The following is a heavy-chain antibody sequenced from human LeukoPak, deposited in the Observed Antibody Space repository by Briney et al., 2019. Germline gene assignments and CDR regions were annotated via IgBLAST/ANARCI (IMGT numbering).Heavy chain of an antibody. Sequence: GGSLRLSCAASGFTVSSNYMSWVRQAPGKGLEWVSVIYSGGSTYYADSVKGRFTISRDNSKNTLYLQVNSLRAEDTAVYYCARDVGVPGYYFGMDVWGQGTTVTVSS. J-gene: IGHJ6*02. CDR1: GFTVSSNY. V-gene: IGHV3-66*01. CDR2: IYSGGST. D-gene: IGHD2-2*01. CDR3: ARDVGVPGYYFGMDV.